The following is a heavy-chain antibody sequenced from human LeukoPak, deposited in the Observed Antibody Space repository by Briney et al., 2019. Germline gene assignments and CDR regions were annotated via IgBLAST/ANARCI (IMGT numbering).Heavy chain of an antibody. Sequence: GASVKVSCKASGGTFSSYAISWVRQAPGQGLEWMGRIVPILGIANYAQKFQGRVTMTTDTSTSTAYMELRSLRSDDTAVYYCAREDCSGGSCYSLSLTPVFHVFDIWGQGTMVTVSS. CDR1: GGTFSSYA. CDR3: AREDCSGGSCYSLSLTPVFHVFDI. CDR2: IVPILGIA. D-gene: IGHD2-15*01. J-gene: IGHJ3*02. V-gene: IGHV1-69*04.